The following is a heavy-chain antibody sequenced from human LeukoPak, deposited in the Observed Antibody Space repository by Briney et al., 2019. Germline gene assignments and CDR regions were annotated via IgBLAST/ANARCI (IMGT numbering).Heavy chain of an antibody. Sequence: ASVKVSCKASGYTFTSYGISWVRQAPGQGLEWMGWMNPNSGNTGYAQKFQGRVTMTRNTSISTAYMELSSLRSEDTAVYYCARGGDYYDSSGPDYWGQGTLVTVSS. CDR3: ARGGDYYDSSGPDY. V-gene: IGHV1-8*02. CDR1: GYTFTSYG. J-gene: IGHJ4*02. D-gene: IGHD3-22*01. CDR2: MNPNSGNT.